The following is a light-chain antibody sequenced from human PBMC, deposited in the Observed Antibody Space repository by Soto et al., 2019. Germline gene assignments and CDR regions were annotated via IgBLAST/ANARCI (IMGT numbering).Light chain of an antibody. Sequence: DIQMTQSPSTLSVSVGDRVTITCRASQSLSSWLAWYQQKPGKAPKLLIYDASSLESGVPSRFSGSGSGTEFTLTISSLQPDDFTTYYCQQYNSYLTFGGGTKVEIK. J-gene: IGKJ4*01. CDR3: QQYNSYLT. CDR1: QSLSSW. CDR2: DAS. V-gene: IGKV1-5*01.